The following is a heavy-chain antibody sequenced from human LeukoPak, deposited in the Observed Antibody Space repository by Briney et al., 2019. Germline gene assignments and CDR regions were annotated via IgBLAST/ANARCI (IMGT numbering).Heavy chain of an antibody. CDR2: ISSSSSYI. Sequence: GGSLRLSCAASGFTFSTYWMTWVRQAPGKGLEWVSSISSSSSYIYYADSVKGRFTISRDNAKNSLYLQMNSLRAEDTAVYYCARVPYDFWSGYLDYYFDYWGQGTLVTVSS. CDR1: GFTFSTYW. CDR3: ARVPYDFWSGYLDYYFDY. V-gene: IGHV3-21*01. D-gene: IGHD3-3*01. J-gene: IGHJ4*02.